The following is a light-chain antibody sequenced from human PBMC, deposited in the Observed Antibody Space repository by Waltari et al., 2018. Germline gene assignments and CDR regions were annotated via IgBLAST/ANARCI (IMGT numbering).Light chain of an antibody. CDR3: QSYDSSVV. Sequence: QSVLTQPPSVSGAPGQRVTISCTGSSSNIGAGYDVHWYQQLPGTAPKLLIYGNSNRPSGVPDRFSGSTSGTSAALAITGLQAEDEADYYCQSYDSSVVFGGGTKLTVL. J-gene: IGLJ2*01. CDR1: SSNIGAGYD. V-gene: IGLV1-40*01. CDR2: GNS.